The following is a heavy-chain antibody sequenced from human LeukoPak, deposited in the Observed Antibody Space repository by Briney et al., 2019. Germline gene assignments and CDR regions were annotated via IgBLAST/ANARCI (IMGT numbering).Heavy chain of an antibody. D-gene: IGHD3-22*01. Sequence: PGGSLRLSCAASGFTFYSYAMNWVRQTPGKGLEWVPTFSGSGGSIYYADSVKGRFTISRDNSKNTLYLQMNSLRAEDTAVYYCARDGYYYDTSGYYEFYYYMDVWGKGTTVTVSS. V-gene: IGHV3-23*01. CDR3: ARDGYYYDTSGYYEFYYYMDV. CDR2: FSGSGGSI. CDR1: GFTFYSYA. J-gene: IGHJ6*03.